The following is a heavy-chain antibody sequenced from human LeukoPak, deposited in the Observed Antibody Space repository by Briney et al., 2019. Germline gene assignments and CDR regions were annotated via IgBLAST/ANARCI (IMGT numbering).Heavy chain of an antibody. J-gene: IGHJ5*01. D-gene: IGHD3-9*01. CDR2: IKGDGSHT. Sequence: PGGSLRLSCAASGFTFSNYWMPWARQAPGKGLVWVSRIKGDGSHTIYADSVKGRFTISRDNAKNTLYLQMRSLRAEDTAVYYCVRDWDHFDFDSWGQGTLVTVSS. CDR3: VRDWDHFDFDS. CDR1: GFTFSNYW. V-gene: IGHV3-74*01.